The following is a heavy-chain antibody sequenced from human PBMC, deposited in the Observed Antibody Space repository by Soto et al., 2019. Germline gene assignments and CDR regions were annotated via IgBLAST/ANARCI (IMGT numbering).Heavy chain of an antibody. V-gene: IGHV3-21*04. CDR2: ISSSSSSI. J-gene: IGHJ4*02. CDR1: GFTFSRYA. D-gene: IGHD3-9*01. Sequence: PGGSLRLSCAASGFTFSRYAMNWVRQAPGKGLEWVSSISSSSSSIYYADSLKGRFTISRDTAKNSLYLQMNSLRAEDTALFFCSRASPRGRYFDWLIFPLGHWGQGTLVTVSS. CDR3: SRASPRGRYFDWLIFPLGH.